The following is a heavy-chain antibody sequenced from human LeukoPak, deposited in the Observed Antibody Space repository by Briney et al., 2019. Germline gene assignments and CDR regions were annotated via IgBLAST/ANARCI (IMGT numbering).Heavy chain of an antibody. CDR1: GFTFSNYA. CDR3: ARSLSSNHSNY. CDR2: ISGSGGST. V-gene: IGHV3-23*01. D-gene: IGHD6-13*01. J-gene: IGHJ4*02. Sequence: GGSLRLSCAASGFTFSNYAMSWVRQAPGKGLEWVSAISGSGGSTYYADSVKGRFTISRDNSKNTLYLQMNSLRAEDTAVYYCARSLSSNHSNYWGQGTLVTVSS.